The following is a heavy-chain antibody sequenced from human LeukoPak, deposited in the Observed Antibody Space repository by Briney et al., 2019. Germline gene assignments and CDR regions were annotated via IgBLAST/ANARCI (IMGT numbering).Heavy chain of an antibody. CDR1: GFTVSSNY. CDR3: AKDSDYSGSWQSF. Sequence: GGSLRLSCAASGFTVSSNYMSWVRQAPGKGLEWVSVIYSGGSTYYADSVKGRFTISRDNSKNTLFLQMNGLRAEDTALYYCAKDSDYSGSWQSFWGQGTLVTVSS. V-gene: IGHV3-53*01. D-gene: IGHD6-13*01. CDR2: IYSGGST. J-gene: IGHJ4*02.